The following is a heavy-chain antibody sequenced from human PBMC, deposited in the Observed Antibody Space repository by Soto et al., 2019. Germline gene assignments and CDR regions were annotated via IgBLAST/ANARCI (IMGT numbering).Heavy chain of an antibody. Sequence: VGSLRHSCAASGFTFSSCAMSWVRQAPGKGLEWVSAISGSGGSTYYADSVKGRFTISRDNSKNTLYLQMNSLRAEDTAVYYCAKTDGPQLCSVLRPDTFLHYWGKVSMVT. CDR1: GFTFSSCA. V-gene: IGHV3-23*01. D-gene: IGHD3-9*01. CDR3: AKTDGPQLCSVLRPDTFLHY. CDR2: ISGSGGST. J-gene: IGHJ4*02.